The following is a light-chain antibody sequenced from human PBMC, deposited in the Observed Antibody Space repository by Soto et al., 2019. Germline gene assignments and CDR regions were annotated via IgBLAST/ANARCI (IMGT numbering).Light chain of an antibody. V-gene: IGLV2-14*01. CDR1: SGDIGRYKF. CDR2: EGT. J-gene: IGLJ7*01. CDR3: SSSTNTNTLVI. Sequence: QAVVTQPASVSGSPGQSVTISCTGTSGDIGRYKFVSWFQQHPGKAPKLLIFEGTNRPSGVSHRFSGSKSGNTASLTISGLQAEDEAMYFCSSSTNTNTLVIFGGGTQLTVL.